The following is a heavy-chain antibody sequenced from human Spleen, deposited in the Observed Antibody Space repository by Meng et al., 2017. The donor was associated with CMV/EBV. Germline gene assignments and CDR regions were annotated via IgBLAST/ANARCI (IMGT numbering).Heavy chain of an antibody. CDR1: GGSVNRPYYY. Sequence: CCLSGGSVNRPYYYWRWIRQPPGKGLECIGYIYYSGSTRYSPSLTSRLTISMNKSKNQFSLNLYSLTAADTALYYCAREWAGSSFDYWGQGALVTVSS. D-gene: IGHD6-19*01. CDR3: AREWAGSSFDY. V-gene: IGHV4-61*01. CDR2: IYYSGST. J-gene: IGHJ4*02.